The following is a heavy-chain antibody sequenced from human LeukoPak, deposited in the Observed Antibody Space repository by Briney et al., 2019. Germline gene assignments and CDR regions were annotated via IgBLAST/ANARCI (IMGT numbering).Heavy chain of an antibody. V-gene: IGHV1-2*06. CDR3: ARLPSEGYDY. D-gene: IGHD2-15*01. CDR2: INPNSGGT. CDR1: GYTFTVYY. Sequence: VASVTVSCTASGYTFTVYYMHWVRQAPGQGLEWMGRINPNSGGTNYAQKFQGRVTMTRDTSISTAYMELSRLRSDDTAVYYCARLPSEGYDYWGQGTLVTVSS. J-gene: IGHJ4*02.